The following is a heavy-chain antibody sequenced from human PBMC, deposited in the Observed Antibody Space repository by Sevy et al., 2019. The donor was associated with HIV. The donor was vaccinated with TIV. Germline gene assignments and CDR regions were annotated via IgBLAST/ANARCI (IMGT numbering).Heavy chain of an antibody. D-gene: IGHD2-2*01. J-gene: IGHJ5*02. Sequence: GGSLRLSCAASGFTFSSYAMSWVRQAPGKGLEWVSAISGSGGSTYYADSVKGRFTISRDNSKNTLYLQMNSLRAEDTAVYYCAKFILVPVANHRNWFDPWGQGTLVTVSS. CDR1: GFTFSSYA. V-gene: IGHV3-23*01. CDR2: ISGSGGST. CDR3: AKFILVPVANHRNWFDP.